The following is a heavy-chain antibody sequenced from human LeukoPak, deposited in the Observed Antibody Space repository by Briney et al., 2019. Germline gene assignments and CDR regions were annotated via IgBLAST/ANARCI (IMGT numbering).Heavy chain of an antibody. CDR1: GFTFSSYS. J-gene: IGHJ4*02. Sequence: GALRLSCAASGFTFSSYSMNWVRQAPGKGLEWVSSISSSSSYIYYADSVKGRFTISRDNAKNSLYLQMNSLRAEDTAVYYCARVGGYCSGGSCYKSDYWGQGTLVTVSS. V-gene: IGHV3-21*01. D-gene: IGHD2-15*01. CDR3: ARVGGYCSGGSCYKSDY. CDR2: ISSSSSYI.